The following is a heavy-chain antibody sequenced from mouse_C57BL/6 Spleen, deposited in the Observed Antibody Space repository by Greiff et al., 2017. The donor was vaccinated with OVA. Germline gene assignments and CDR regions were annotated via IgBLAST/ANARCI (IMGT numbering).Heavy chain of an antibody. CDR3: ARLRNYDETWFAY. CDR1: GYAFSSSW. J-gene: IGHJ3*01. V-gene: IGHV1-82*01. D-gene: IGHD2-4*01. CDR2: IYPGDGDT. Sequence: QVTLKVSGPELVKPGASVKISCKASGYAFSSSWMNWVKQRPGKGLEWIGRIYPGDGDTNYNGKFKGKATLTADKSSSTAYMQLSSLTSEDSAVYYCARLRNYDETWFAYWGQGTLVTVSA.